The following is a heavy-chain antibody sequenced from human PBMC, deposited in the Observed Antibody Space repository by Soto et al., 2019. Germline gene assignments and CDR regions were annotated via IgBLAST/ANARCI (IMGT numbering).Heavy chain of an antibody. Sequence: GGSRRRSWAASGFIFNKYVMHWVRQAPGKGLEWVALISFDGSNIFYADSVKGRFTISRDNSRNTLYLQMNSLRAEDTAVYYCAKEYDYNWFDPWGQGTLVTVSS. CDR3: AKEYDYNWFDP. J-gene: IGHJ5*02. D-gene: IGHD1-1*01. V-gene: IGHV3-30*18. CDR1: GFIFNKYV. CDR2: ISFDGSNI.